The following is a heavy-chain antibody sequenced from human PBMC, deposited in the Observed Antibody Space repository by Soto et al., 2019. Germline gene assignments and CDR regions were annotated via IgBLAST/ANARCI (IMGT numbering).Heavy chain of an antibody. J-gene: IGHJ4*02. CDR3: ARDQGYYDLSGFYPFDY. CDR2: IRYDGNNK. Sequence: PGGSLRLSCAASGFTFSSYAMHWVRQAPGKGLEWVAVIRYDGNNKYYGDSVKGRFTISRDNSKNTLYLQMSSLRPEDTAVYYCARDQGYYDLSGFYPFDYWGQGIPVTVSS. D-gene: IGHD3-22*01. CDR1: GFTFSSYA. V-gene: IGHV3-30*04.